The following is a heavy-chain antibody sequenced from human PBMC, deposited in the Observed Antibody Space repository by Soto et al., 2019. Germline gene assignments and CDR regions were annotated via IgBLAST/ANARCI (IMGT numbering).Heavy chain of an antibody. V-gene: IGHV4-59*01. J-gene: IGHJ4*02. CDR2: VYHTGNT. D-gene: IGHD1-20*01. CDR3: AREQYNWKL. CDR1: GVSITPYY. Sequence: PSETLSLTCTVSGVSITPYYWTWIRHPPGKGLEWIGYVYHTGNTYYNPSLKSRVTISLDTSKNQVSLRLKSVTAADTAVYYCAREQYNWKLWGQGTLVTSPQ.